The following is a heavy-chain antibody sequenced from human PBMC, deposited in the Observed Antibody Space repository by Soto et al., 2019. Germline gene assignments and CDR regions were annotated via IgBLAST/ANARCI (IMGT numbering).Heavy chain of an antibody. D-gene: IGHD5-12*01. Sequence: SGPTLVNPTQTLTLTCTFSGFSLSTDGVGVGWVRQPPGKALEWLALIYWDDDERYSPSLKSRLTITKDTSKNQVVLTMTTMDPVDTATYCCAHRRHPAGYDSPFDYWGQGTLVTVSS. J-gene: IGHJ4*02. CDR2: IYWDDDE. V-gene: IGHV2-5*02. CDR1: GFSLSTDGVG. CDR3: AHRRHPAGYDSPFDY.